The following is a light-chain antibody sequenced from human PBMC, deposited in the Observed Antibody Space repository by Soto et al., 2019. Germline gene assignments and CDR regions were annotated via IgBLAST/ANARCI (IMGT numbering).Light chain of an antibody. Sequence: QSVLTQPASVSGSPGQSITISCTGTSSDVGGYNYVSWYQQHPGKAPKLMIYEVSNRPSGVSNRFSGSKSGNTASLTISGFQAEDEADYYCSSYTSSSTIYVVGNGTKVTVL. V-gene: IGLV2-14*01. CDR3: SSYTSSSTIYV. CDR1: SSDVGGYNY. CDR2: EVS. J-gene: IGLJ1*01.